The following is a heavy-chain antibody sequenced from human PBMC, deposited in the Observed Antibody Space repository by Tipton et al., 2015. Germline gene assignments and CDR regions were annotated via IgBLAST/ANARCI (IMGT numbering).Heavy chain of an antibody. Sequence: SLRLSCAASGLAFDDNGMHWVRQAPGKGLEWVAIISYDETNKEYADSVKGRFTISRDNSKNTLYLQMTSLRAEDTAVYYCAKANYGDYSRPDYWGQGTLVTVSS. CDR2: ISYDETNK. D-gene: IGHD4-17*01. V-gene: IGHV3-30*18. CDR3: AKANYGDYSRPDY. J-gene: IGHJ4*02. CDR1: GLAFDDNG.